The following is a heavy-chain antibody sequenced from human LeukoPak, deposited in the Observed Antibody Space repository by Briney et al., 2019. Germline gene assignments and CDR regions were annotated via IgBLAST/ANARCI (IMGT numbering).Heavy chain of an antibody. Sequence: GGSLRLSCAASGFTFSSYGMHWVRQAPGKGLEWVAVISSDGRNKYYTDSVKGRFSVSRDNSKNTLYLHMSSLRTEDSAIYYCARDYFTAVAGSGSYFDYWGQGTLVTVSS. D-gene: IGHD6-19*01. V-gene: IGHV3-30*19. CDR3: ARDYFTAVAGSGSYFDY. J-gene: IGHJ4*02. CDR2: ISSDGRNK. CDR1: GFTFSSYG.